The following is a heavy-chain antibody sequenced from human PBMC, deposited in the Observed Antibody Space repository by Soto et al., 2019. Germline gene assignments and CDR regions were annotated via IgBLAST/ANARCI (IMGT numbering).Heavy chain of an antibody. D-gene: IGHD2-2*02. Sequence: QVQLVQSGAEVKTPGSSLKVSCKVSGSRFSNYVISWVRQAPGHGLEWLGRIIPIFNSTKYAQSFQGRVTITADKSTSTASLELSSLRADDTAVYYCARGGRANKAGYNGLASLGYGGQGTLFTLAS. CDR3: ARGGRANKAGYNGLASLGY. CDR1: GSRFSNYV. CDR2: IIPIFNST. V-gene: IGHV1-69*06. J-gene: IGHJ4*02.